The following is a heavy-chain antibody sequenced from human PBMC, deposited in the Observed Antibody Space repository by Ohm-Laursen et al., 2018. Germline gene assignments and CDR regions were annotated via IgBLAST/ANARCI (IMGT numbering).Heavy chain of an antibody. V-gene: IGHV4-61*01. CDR1: GGSVNSGSYY. Sequence: SETLSLTCTVSGGSVNSGSYYWTWIRQPPGKGLEWIGYIYYSGSINYNPSLESRVTMSVDTSKNQFSLKLTSMTAADTAVYLCARDPVKFYGMVNHFDIWGQGTMVTVSS. J-gene: IGHJ3*02. D-gene: IGHD2-8*01. CDR3: ARDPVKFYGMVNHFDI. CDR2: IYYSGSI.